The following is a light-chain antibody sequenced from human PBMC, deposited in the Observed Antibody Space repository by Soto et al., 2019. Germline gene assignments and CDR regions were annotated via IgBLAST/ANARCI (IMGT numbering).Light chain of an antibody. CDR2: GAS. CDR3: QQYNNWPQT. J-gene: IGKJ1*01. Sequence: EIVMTQSPATLSGSPGERATLSCRAGQRVSSNLAWYQQKPGQAPRLLIYGASTRATGIPARFSGSGSGTEFTLTISSLQSEDFAVYYCQQYNNWPQTFGQGTKVDIK. V-gene: IGKV3-15*01. CDR1: QRVSSN.